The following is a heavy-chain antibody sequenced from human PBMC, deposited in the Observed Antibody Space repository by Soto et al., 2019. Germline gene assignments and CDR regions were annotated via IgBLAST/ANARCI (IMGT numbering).Heavy chain of an antibody. CDR1: GFTFSTYD. Sequence: GGSLRLSCAASGFTFSTYDMHWVRQAPGKGLEWVAVISYDGSNKYYVDSLKGRFTISRDNSKNTLYLQIDSLRTGDTAMYYCAKGSHSGTYSDFDYWGQGTLVTVSS. D-gene: IGHD1-26*01. CDR2: ISYDGSNK. V-gene: IGHV3-30*18. J-gene: IGHJ4*02. CDR3: AKGSHSGTYSDFDY.